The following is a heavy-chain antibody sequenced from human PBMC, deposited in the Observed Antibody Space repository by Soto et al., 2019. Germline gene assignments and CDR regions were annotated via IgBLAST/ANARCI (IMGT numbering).Heavy chain of an antibody. CDR1: GGTFSSYA. D-gene: IGHD2-15*01. V-gene: IGHV1-69*05. CDR2: IIPIFGTA. CDR3: ARGSGCSSYYYYGMDV. J-gene: IGHJ6*02. Sequence: QVQLVQSGAEVKKPGSSVKVSCKASGGTFSSYAINWVRQAPGQGLEWMGGIIPIFGTANYAQKFQGRVTIAXVEXTXRAYMGLSSLRSEATAVYYCARGSGCSSYYYYGMDVWGQGTTVTVSS.